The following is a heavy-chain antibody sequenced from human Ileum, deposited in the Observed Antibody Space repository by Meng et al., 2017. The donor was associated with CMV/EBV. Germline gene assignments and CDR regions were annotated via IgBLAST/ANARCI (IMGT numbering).Heavy chain of an antibody. V-gene: IGHV1-69*05. J-gene: IGHJ6*02. Sequence: WVRQDTGQGLEWMGGIIPIFGTANYAQRFQGRVTITTDESTSTAYMELSSLRSEDTAVYYCARALTPTLPAAIYGGGLNYYYGMDVWGQGTTVTVSS. CDR3: ARALTPTLPAAIYGGGLNYYYGMDV. D-gene: IGHD2-2*02. CDR2: IIPIFGTA.